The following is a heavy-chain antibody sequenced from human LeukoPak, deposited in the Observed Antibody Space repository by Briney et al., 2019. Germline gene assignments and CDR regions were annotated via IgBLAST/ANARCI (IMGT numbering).Heavy chain of an antibody. CDR3: ARGFDFSLSYDSSGYHKEERAYFDY. CDR2: INHSGST. J-gene: IGHJ4*02. CDR1: GGSFSGYY. D-gene: IGHD3-22*01. V-gene: IGHV4-34*01. Sequence: SETLSLTCAVYGGSFSGYYWSWIRQPPGKGLEWIGEINHSGSTNYNPSLKSRVTISVDTSKNQFSLKLSSVTAADTAVYYCARGFDFSLSYDSSGYHKEERAYFDYWGQGTLVTVSS.